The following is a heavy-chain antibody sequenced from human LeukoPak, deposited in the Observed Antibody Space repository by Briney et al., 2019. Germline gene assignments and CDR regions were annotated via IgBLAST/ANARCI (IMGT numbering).Heavy chain of an antibody. CDR1: GFTFSSYD. CDR2: IIGSGGST. Sequence: PGGSLRLSCAASGFTFSSYDMSWVSQAPGKGLEWVSTIIGSGGSTYYADSVKGRFTISRDNSKNTLYLQMNSLRAKDTAVYYCAKNIREYSSREMGFVYWGQGNLVTVSS. V-gene: IGHV3-23*01. D-gene: IGHD6-13*01. J-gene: IGHJ4*02. CDR3: AKNIREYSSREMGFVY.